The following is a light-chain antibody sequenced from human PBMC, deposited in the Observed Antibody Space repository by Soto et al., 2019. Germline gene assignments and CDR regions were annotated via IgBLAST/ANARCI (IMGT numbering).Light chain of an antibody. Sequence: DIQMTQSPSSLSASVGDRVTITCQANQDINNFLNWYHQKPGKAPKLLIFDASTLKTGAPSRFSGSGSGTHFTFTISSVQPEDVGTYYCQSYDNLPSHTFGQGTKLEIE. CDR2: DAS. J-gene: IGKJ2*01. V-gene: IGKV1-33*01. CDR3: QSYDNLPSHT. CDR1: QDINNF.